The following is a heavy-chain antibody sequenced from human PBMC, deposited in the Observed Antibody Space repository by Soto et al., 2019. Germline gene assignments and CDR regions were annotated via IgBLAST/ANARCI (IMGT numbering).Heavy chain of an antibody. D-gene: IGHD3-22*01. J-gene: IGHJ4*02. V-gene: IGHV4-39*01. CDR2: IYYSGST. CDR1: GGSISSSSYY. Sequence: SETLSLTCTVSGGSISSSSYYWGWIRQPPGKGLEWIGSIYYSGSTYYNPSLKSRVTISVDTSKNQFSLKLSSVTAADTAVYYCARPLYDSSGYSVIAEDYWGQGTLVTVSS. CDR3: ARPLYDSSGYSVIAEDY.